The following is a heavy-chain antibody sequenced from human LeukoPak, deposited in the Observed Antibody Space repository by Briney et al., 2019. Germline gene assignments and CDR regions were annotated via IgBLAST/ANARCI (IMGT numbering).Heavy chain of an antibody. V-gene: IGHV3-74*01. CDR1: GFTFSGYW. Sequence: PGGSLRLSCAASGFTFSGYWMHWVRQAPGEGLMWVSRINTDGSSTTYAASVKGRFTMSRDNAKSTLFLQMNSLRAEDTAVYYCVIVGAVTGSYWGQGTLVTVSS. D-gene: IGHD2-21*02. J-gene: IGHJ4*02. CDR3: VIVGAVTGSY. CDR2: INTDGSST.